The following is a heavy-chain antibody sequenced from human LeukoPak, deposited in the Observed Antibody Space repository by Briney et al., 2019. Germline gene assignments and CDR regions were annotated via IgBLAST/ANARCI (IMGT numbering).Heavy chain of an antibody. CDR2: INSDGSST. Sequence: AGGSLRLSCAASGFTFSSYWMHWVRQAPGKGLVWVPRINSDGSSTSYADSVKGRFTISRDNAKNTLYLQMNSLRAEDTAVYYCAREAYDIDYYYYYGMDVWGQGTTVTVSS. CDR1: GFTFSSYW. J-gene: IGHJ6*02. D-gene: IGHD3-22*01. CDR3: AREAYDIDYYYYYGMDV. V-gene: IGHV3-74*01.